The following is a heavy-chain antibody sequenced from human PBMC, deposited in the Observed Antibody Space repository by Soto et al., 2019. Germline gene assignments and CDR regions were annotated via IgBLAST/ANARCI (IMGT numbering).Heavy chain of an antibody. D-gene: IGHD3-22*01. CDR1: GFIFSDYY. V-gene: IGHV3-74*01. J-gene: IGHJ3*02. CDR3: AGDSSGYSYDAFDI. CDR2: INSDGTGT. Sequence: PGGSLRLSCAASGFIFSDYYIDWVRQAPGKGLEWVSRINSDGTGTSYADSVKGRITISRDNAKNTLYLQMNSLRSEDTAMYYCAGDSSGYSYDAFDIWGQGTMVTVSS.